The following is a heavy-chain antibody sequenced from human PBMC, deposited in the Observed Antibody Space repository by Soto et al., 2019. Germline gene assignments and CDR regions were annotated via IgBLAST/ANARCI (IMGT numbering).Heavy chain of an antibody. V-gene: IGHV4-30-4*01. CDR1: GDSISGGDYY. J-gene: IGHJ4*02. D-gene: IGHD3-22*01. Sequence: QVQLQEAGPGLVKPSQTLSLTCTVSGDSISGGDYYWGWIRQPPGKGLEWIGYIFYSGSTYYNPYLKSRVTISVDTSKNQFSLRLTSVTAADTAVYFCGRIDGSGYYLHNWGQGTLVTVSS. CDR2: IFYSGST. CDR3: GRIDGSGYYLHN.